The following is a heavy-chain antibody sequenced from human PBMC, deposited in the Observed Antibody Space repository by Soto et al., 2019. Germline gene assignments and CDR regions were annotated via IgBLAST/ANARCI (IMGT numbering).Heavy chain of an antibody. V-gene: IGHV3-53*01. Sequence: GGSLRLSCAASGFTVSSNYMSWVRQAPGKGLEWVSVIYSGGSTYYADSVRGRFTISRDNSKNTLYLQMKSLRAEDTAVYYCARLFTRDYYDSSGYYYIRDYWGQGTLVTVSS. CDR3: ARLFTRDYYDSSGYYYIRDY. D-gene: IGHD3-22*01. CDR2: IYSGGST. CDR1: GFTVSSNY. J-gene: IGHJ4*02.